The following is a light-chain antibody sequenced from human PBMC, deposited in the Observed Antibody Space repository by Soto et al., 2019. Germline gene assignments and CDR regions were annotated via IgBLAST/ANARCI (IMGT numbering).Light chain of an antibody. V-gene: IGKV3-15*01. CDR2: GTS. Sequence: EIVLTQSPANLSVSPGEGATLSCRASQSVSGNLAWYQQKPGQAPRLLIYGTSTRATGNPARFSGGGSRTDFTLNLSSLQHEYVALYDCQQYNQWPLYTFGQGTKLEI. CDR1: QSVSGN. CDR3: QQYNQWPLYT. J-gene: IGKJ2*01.